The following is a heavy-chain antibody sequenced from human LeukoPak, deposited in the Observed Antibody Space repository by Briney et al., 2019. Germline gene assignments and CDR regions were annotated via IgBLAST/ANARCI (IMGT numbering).Heavy chain of an antibody. CDR3: AKGMGSRATNFDY. CDR2: ISSSAVSS. V-gene: IGHV3-23*01. D-gene: IGHD1-1*01. Sequence: GGSLRLSCAASGLTFSNYAISWVRQAPGKGLEWVSSISSSAVSSYYADSVKGRFTISRDNSKNTLYLQMNSLTAEDTAVYYCAKGMGSRATNFDYWGQGTLVTVSS. J-gene: IGHJ4*02. CDR1: GLTFSNYA.